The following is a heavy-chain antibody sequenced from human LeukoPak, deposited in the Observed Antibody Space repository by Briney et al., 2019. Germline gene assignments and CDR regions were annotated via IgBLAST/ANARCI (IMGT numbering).Heavy chain of an antibody. V-gene: IGHV3-30*18. CDR2: ISYDGSNK. CDR3: AKDHYYGSGSRYDYYMDV. J-gene: IGHJ6*03. D-gene: IGHD3-10*01. Sequence: GGSLRLSCAASGFTFSSYGMHWVRQAPGKGLEWVAVISYDGSNKYYADSVKGRFTISRDNSKNTLYLQMNSLRAEDTAVYYCAKDHYYGSGSRYDYYMDVWGKGTTVTISS. CDR1: GFTFSSYG.